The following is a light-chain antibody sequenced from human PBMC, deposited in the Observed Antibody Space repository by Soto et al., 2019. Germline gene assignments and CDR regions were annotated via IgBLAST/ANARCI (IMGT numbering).Light chain of an antibody. J-gene: IGKJ1*01. CDR2: GAS. CDR1: QSINSD. Sequence: EIVMTQSSATLSVSPGERVILSCRASQSINSDLAWYQQKPGQAPRFLIYGASTRATGIPARFSGSGSGTQFTLTISGLQSEDSALYYCQHYYSWPRTFGQGTKV. V-gene: IGKV3-15*01. CDR3: QHYYSWPRT.